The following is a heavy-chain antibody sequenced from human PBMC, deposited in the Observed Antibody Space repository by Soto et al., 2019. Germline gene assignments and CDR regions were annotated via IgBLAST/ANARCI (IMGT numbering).Heavy chain of an antibody. Sequence: KPGGSLRLSCGASGFTFDNAWMSWVRQAPGKGLEWVGRIKRRVDGGTTEYAAPMKGRVTISRDDSKNTLYLQMTSLKSEDTGVYYCTTDRNSGGKIRLYGMDVWGQGTTVTVSS. CDR2: IKRRVDGGTT. D-gene: IGHD2-15*01. V-gene: IGHV3-15*01. CDR3: TTDRNSGGKIRLYGMDV. J-gene: IGHJ6*02. CDR1: GFTFDNAW.